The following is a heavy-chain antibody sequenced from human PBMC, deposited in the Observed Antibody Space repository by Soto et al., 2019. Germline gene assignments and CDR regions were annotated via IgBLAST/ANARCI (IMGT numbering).Heavy chain of an antibody. D-gene: IGHD5-12*01. CDR1: GFTFSSYS. CDR3: ARDLQAPYSGYDSVYYFDY. J-gene: IGHJ4*02. Sequence: GGSLRLSCAASGFTFSSYSMNWVRQAPGKGLEWVSYISSSSSTIYYADSVKGRFTISRDNAKNSLYLQMNSLRAEDTAVYYCARDLQAPYSGYDSVYYFDYWGQGTLVTVSS. CDR2: ISSSSSTI. V-gene: IGHV3-48*01.